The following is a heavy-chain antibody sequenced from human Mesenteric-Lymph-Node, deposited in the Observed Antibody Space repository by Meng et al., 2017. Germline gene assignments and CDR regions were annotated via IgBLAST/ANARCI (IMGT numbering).Heavy chain of an antibody. D-gene: IGHD4-23*01. Sequence: QLQLQESGPGLVKPSETLSLTCTVSGGSISSTSYYWGWIRQPSWKRPEWIGIIYYSGSNYHNPSLKSRLTISVDTSKSQLALKLSSVTAADTAVYYCARQIFEFGYGGNSPFDDWGQGTLVT. J-gene: IGHJ4*02. CDR2: IYYSGSN. V-gene: IGHV4-39*01. CDR1: GGSISSTSYY. CDR3: ARQIFEFGYGGNSPFDD.